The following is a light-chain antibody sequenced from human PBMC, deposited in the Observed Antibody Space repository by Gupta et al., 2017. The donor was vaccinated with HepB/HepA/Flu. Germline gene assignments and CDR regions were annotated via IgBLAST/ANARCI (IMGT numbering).Light chain of an antibody. Sequence: SYVMTQPPSLSVAPGETARITCAGSNIGSKSVHWYQQKPGQAPVRGISYDSDRPSGIPKRFSGSNSGNKETLTISRVGAGDKADDDCQVWDSHSEHICGGG. CDR2: YDS. CDR3: QVWDSHSEHI. CDR1: NIGSKS. V-gene: IGLV3-21*04. J-gene: IGLJ2*01.